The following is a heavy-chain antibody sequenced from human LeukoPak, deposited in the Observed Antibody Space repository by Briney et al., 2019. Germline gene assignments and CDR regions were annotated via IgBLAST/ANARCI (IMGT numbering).Heavy chain of an antibody. CDR2: IYYSGST. V-gene: IGHV4-31*03. J-gene: IGHJ4*02. CDR1: GGSISSGGYY. D-gene: IGHD3-22*01. CDR3: ASGASSAMIFQRGFDY. Sequence: TLSLTCTVSGGSISSGGYYWSWIRQHPGKGLEWIGYIYYSGSTYYNPSLKSRVTISVDTSKNQFSLKLSSVTAADTAVYYCASGASSAMIFQRGFDYWGQGTLVTVSS.